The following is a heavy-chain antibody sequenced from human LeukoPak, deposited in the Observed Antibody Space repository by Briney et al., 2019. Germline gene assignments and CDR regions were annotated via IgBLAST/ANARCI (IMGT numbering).Heavy chain of an antibody. V-gene: IGHV3-23*01. CDR1: GFSFSTYG. Sequence: GGTLRLSCAASGFSFSTYGMSWVRQAPGKGLEWASAISGSGGSTYYADSVKGRFTISRDNSKNTLYLQMNSLRAEDTAVYYCAKDADYGDYGVLDYWGQGTLVTVSS. CDR3: AKDADYGDYGVLDY. D-gene: IGHD4-17*01. J-gene: IGHJ4*02. CDR2: ISGSGGST.